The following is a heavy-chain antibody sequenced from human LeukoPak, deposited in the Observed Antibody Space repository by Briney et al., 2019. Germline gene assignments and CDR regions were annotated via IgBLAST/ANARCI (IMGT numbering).Heavy chain of an antibody. Sequence: GGSLRLSCAASGFTFSSYNMNWVRQAPGKGLEWVSYISTSSNTIYYADSVKGRFTISRDNAKNSLYLQMNSLRAEDTAVYYCARAGGSTVSHSDYWGQGTLVTVSS. D-gene: IGHD4-17*01. CDR3: ARAGGSTVSHSDY. CDR2: ISTSSNTI. CDR1: GFTFSSYN. J-gene: IGHJ4*02. V-gene: IGHV3-48*01.